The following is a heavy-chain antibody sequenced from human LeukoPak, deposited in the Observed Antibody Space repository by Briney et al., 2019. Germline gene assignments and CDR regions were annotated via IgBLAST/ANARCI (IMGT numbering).Heavy chain of an antibody. V-gene: IGHV3-23*01. CDR3: AKGVVAGMDYYYGMDV. Sequence: TGGSLRLSCAASGFTFSSYAMSWVRQAPGKGLEWVSAISGSGGSTYYADSVKGRFTISRDNSKNTLYLQMNSLRAEDTAVYYCAKGVVAGMDYYYGMDVWGQGTTVTVSS. CDR2: ISGSGGST. J-gene: IGHJ6*02. D-gene: IGHD6-19*01. CDR1: GFTFSSYA.